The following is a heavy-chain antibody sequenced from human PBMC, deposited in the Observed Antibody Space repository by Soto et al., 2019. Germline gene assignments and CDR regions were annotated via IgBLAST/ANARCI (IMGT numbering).Heavy chain of an antibody. J-gene: IGHJ4*02. V-gene: IGHV3-11*01. CDR1: GFTFSDYL. D-gene: IGHD1-7*01. CDR3: ARATYNGHYIGPSDY. CDR2: ISTSGSTK. Sequence: QVQLVESGGGLVKPGGSLRLSCAASGFTFSDYLMTWIRQAPGKGLEWVSYISTSGSTKYYADSVKGRFTISRDNAKNSLHLQLNSLRAEDTAVYYCARATYNGHYIGPSDYWGQGTLVTVSS.